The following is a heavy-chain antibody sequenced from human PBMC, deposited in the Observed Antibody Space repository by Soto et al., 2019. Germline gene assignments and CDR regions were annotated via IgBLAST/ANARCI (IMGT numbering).Heavy chain of an antibody. V-gene: IGHV4-59*01. CDR3: ARDLCGYCGADCYPRDV. J-gene: IGHJ6*02. D-gene: IGHD2-21*02. CDR1: GGSISSYY. Sequence: QVRLQESGPGLVKPSETLSLTCTVSGGSISSYYWSWIRQPPGKGLEWIGYMYNTGSTIYNPSLKRRVTISVDTSNNQFSLKLNSVTAADTAVYYCARDLCGYCGADCYPRDVWGQGTMVTVSS. CDR2: MYNTGST.